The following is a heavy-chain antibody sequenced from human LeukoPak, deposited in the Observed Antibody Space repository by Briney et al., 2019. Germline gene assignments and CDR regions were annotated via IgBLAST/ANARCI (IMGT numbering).Heavy chain of an antibody. CDR2: INPSGGST. V-gene: IGHV1-46*01. CDR3: ARDSRPSYDSSSGYYYPGDY. Sequence: ASVKVSCKASGGTFSSYAISWVRQAPGQGLEWMAIINPSGGSTSYAQKFQGRVTMTRDTSTSTVYMELSSLRSEDTAVYYCARDSRPSYDSSSGYYYPGDYWGQGTLVTVSP. CDR1: GGTFSSYA. D-gene: IGHD3-22*01. J-gene: IGHJ4*02.